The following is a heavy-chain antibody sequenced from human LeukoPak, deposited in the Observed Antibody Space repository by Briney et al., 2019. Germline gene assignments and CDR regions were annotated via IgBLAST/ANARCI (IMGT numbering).Heavy chain of an antibody. Sequence: ASVKVSCKASGFTFANYGFSWVRQAPGQGLEWMGWISAYNGNTYFARKFQGRVTMSTGTSTSTAYMELRSLRSDDRAVYFCAREGGLRSVYDSTGYQGVTDYWGQGTLVTISS. V-gene: IGHV1-18*01. CDR3: AREGGLRSVYDSTGYQGVTDY. J-gene: IGHJ4*02. D-gene: IGHD3-22*01. CDR1: GFTFANYG. CDR2: ISAYNGNT.